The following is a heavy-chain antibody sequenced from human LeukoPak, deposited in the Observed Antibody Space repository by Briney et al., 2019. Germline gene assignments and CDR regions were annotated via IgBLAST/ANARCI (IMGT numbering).Heavy chain of an antibody. Sequence: SVKVSCKASGGTFSSYAISWVRQAPGQGLEWMGGIIPIFGTANYAQKFQGRVTITADKSTSTAYMELSSLRSEDTAVYYCASRKLYSGSYYGGGDDYWGQGALVTVSS. CDR1: GGTFSSYA. D-gene: IGHD1-26*01. V-gene: IGHV1-69*06. CDR2: IIPIFGTA. J-gene: IGHJ4*02. CDR3: ASRKLYSGSYYGGGDDY.